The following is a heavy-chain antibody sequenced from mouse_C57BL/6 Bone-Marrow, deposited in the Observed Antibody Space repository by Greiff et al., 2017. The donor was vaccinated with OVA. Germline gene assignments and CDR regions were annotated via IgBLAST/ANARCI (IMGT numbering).Heavy chain of an antibody. CDR3: ARSGSSFRGWAMDY. D-gene: IGHD1-1*01. CDR1: GYSFTGYF. V-gene: IGHV1-20*01. Sequence: EVQLQQSGPELVKPGDSVKISCKASGYSFTGYFMNWVMQSHGKSLEWIGRINPYNGDTFYNQKFKGKATLTVDKSSSTAHMELRSLTSEDSAVYYCARSGSSFRGWAMDYWGQGTSVTVSS. CDR2: INPYNGDT. J-gene: IGHJ4*01.